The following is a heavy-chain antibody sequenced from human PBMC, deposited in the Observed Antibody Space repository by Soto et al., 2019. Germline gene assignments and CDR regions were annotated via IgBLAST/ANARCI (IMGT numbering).Heavy chain of an antibody. CDR1: GFTFSSYG. D-gene: IGHD6-19*01. Sequence: GSLRLSCAASGFTFSSYGMHWVRQAPGKGLEWVAVIWYDGSNKYYADSVKGRFTISRDNSKNTLYLQMNSLRAEDTAVYYCASSGIAVAPIDYWGQGTLVTVSS. CDR2: IWYDGSNK. V-gene: IGHV3-33*01. J-gene: IGHJ4*02. CDR3: ASSGIAVAPIDY.